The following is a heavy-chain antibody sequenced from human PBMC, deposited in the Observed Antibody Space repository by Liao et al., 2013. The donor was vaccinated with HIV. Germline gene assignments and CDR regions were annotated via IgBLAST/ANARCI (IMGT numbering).Heavy chain of an antibody. Sequence: QVQLQESGPGLVKPSQTLSLTCTVSGGSISSGSYYWSWIRQPAGKGLEWIGRIYTSGSTNYNPSLKSRVTISVDTSKNQFSLKLSSVTAADTAVYYCARGLRFLEWLPFDAFDIWGQGTMVTVSS. CDR2: IYTSGST. CDR1: GGSISSGSYY. V-gene: IGHV4-61*02. CDR3: ARGLRFLEWLPFDAFDI. D-gene: IGHD3-3*01. J-gene: IGHJ3*02.